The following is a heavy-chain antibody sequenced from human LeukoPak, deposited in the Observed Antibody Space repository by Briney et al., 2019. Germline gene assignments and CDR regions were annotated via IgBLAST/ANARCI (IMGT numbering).Heavy chain of an antibody. V-gene: IGHV3-33*06. J-gene: IGHJ4*02. Sequence: GGSLRLSCAASGFTFSSYGMHWVRQAPGKGLEWVAVIWYDGSNKYYADSVKGRFTISRDNSKNTLYLQMNSLRAEDTAVYYCAKGSPDSSGFVDYWGQGTLVTVSS. CDR1: GFTFSSYG. D-gene: IGHD3-22*01. CDR3: AKGSPDSSGFVDY. CDR2: IWYDGSNK.